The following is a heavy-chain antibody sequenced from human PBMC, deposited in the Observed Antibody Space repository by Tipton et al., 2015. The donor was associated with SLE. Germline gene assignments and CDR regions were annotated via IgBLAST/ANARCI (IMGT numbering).Heavy chain of an antibody. CDR3: AGTLDTTMGPFDC. Sequence: TLSLTCSVSGGSITSSDSSWGWIRQPPGKGLEWVGGVHYSGTTNDNPSLKSRVTLSVDTSKNQLSLRLNSVTAADTAVYYCAGTLDTTMGPFDCWGQGTLVTVSS. D-gene: IGHD5-18*01. CDR2: VHYSGTT. CDR1: GGSITSSDSS. J-gene: IGHJ4*02. V-gene: IGHV4-39*07.